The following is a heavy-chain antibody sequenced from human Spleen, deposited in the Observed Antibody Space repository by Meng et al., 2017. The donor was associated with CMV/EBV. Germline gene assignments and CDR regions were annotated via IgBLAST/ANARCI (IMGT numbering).Heavy chain of an antibody. CDR3: AKNDHYYDSSGY. V-gene: IGHV3-30*02. Sequence: QLQLQESGPVLVKPSETLSLTCTVSGGSISSSSYYWGWIRQPPGKGLEWVAFIRYDGSNKYYADSVKGRFTISRDNSKNTLYLQMNSLRAEDTAVYYCAKNDHYYDSSGYWGQGTLVTVFS. CDR2: IRYDGSNK. CDR1: GGSISSSSYY. D-gene: IGHD3-22*01. J-gene: IGHJ4*02.